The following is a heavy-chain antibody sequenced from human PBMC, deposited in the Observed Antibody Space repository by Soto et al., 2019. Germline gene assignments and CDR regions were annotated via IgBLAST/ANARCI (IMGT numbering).Heavy chain of an antibody. CDR1: GGSISSYY. Sequence: SETLSLTCTVSGGSISSYYWSWIRQPPGKGLEWIGYIYYSGNTNYNPSLKSRVTISVDTSKNQFSLKLSSVTAADTAVYYCARILGFCSSTSCYPRFDPWGQGSQVTVSS. CDR3: ARILGFCSSTSCYPRFDP. D-gene: IGHD2-2*01. J-gene: IGHJ5*02. CDR2: IYYSGNT. V-gene: IGHV4-59*01.